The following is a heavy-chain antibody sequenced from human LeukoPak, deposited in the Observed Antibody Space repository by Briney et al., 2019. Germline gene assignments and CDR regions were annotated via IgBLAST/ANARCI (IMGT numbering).Heavy chain of an antibody. CDR3: ARGTHISVVRGPLDY. CDR1: GFSFSSYA. CDR2: ISYDGSNK. J-gene: IGHJ4*02. Sequence: GGSLRLSCAASGFSFSSYAMHWVRQAPGKGLEWVAVISYDGSNKYYADSVKGRFTISRDNSKNSLYLQMNSLRAEDTAVYYCARGTHISVVRGPLDYWGQGTLVTVSS. V-gene: IGHV3-30-3*01. D-gene: IGHD3-10*01.